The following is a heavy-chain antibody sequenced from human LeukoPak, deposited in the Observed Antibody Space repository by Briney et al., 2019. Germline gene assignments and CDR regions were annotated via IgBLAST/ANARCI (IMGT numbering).Heavy chain of an antibody. CDR3: ARRSALRYFDWQRNFDL. CDR1: GGSFSGYY. J-gene: IGHJ2*01. Sequence: PSETLSLTCAVYGGSFSGYYWSWIRQPPGKGLEWIGEINHSGSTNYNPSLKSRVTISVDTSKNQFSLKLSSVTAADTAVYYCARRSALRYFDWQRNFDLWGRGTLVTVSS. D-gene: IGHD3-9*01. V-gene: IGHV4-34*01. CDR2: INHSGST.